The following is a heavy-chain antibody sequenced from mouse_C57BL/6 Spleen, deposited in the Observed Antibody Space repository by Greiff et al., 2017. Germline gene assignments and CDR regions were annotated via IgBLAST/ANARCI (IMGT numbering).Heavy chain of an antibody. CDR1: GYAFSSYW. CDR2: IYPGDGDT. CDR3: ARGDDYGGAWFAY. D-gene: IGHD2-4*01. V-gene: IGHV1-80*01. J-gene: IGHJ3*01. Sequence: VQLKESGAELVKPGASVKISCKASGYAFSSYWMNWVKQRPGKGLEWIGQIYPGDGDTNYNGKFKGKATLTADKSSSTAYMQLSSLTSEDSAVYFCARGDDYGGAWFAYWGQGTLVTVSA.